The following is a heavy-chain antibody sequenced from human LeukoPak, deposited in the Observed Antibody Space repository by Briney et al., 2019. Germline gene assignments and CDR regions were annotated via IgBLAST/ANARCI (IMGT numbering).Heavy chain of an antibody. D-gene: IGHD6-19*01. CDR3: ARDTSLGVAATDAFDI. V-gene: IGHV3-7*01. Sequence: PGGSLRLSCAASGFTFSSYWMSWVRQASGKGLEWVANIKQGGSEKCYVDSVKGRFTISRDNAKNSLYLQMNSLRAEDTAVYYCARDTSLGVAATDAFDIWGQGTMVTVSS. CDR2: IKQGGSEK. J-gene: IGHJ3*02. CDR1: GFTFSSYW.